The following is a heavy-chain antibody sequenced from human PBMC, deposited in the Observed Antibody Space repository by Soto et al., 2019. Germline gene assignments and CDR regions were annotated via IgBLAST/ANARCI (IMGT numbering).Heavy chain of an antibody. CDR2: IYYSGST. CDR3: SCIFSGGYGYGFYYYGMDV. Sequence: PSETLSLTCTVSGGSISSSSYYWGWIRQPPGKGLEWIGSIYYSGSTYYKPSLKSRVTISVDKSKNKLYLKLSSVTAADTALFYCSCIFSGGYGYGFYYYGMDVWGQGTTVTVSS. CDR1: GGSISSSSYY. J-gene: IGHJ6*02. V-gene: IGHV4-39*01. D-gene: IGHD5-18*01.